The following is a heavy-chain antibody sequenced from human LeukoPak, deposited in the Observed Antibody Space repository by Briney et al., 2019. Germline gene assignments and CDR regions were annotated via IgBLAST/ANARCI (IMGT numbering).Heavy chain of an antibody. Sequence: GASVTVSFKASGYTFTNYYMHWVRQAPGQGLEGMGIINPSGGSTSYAQKFQGRVTITRDMSTSTVYMELSSLRSEDTAVYYCASNPIKYCSSTSCYYYYYYYMDVWGKGTTVTVSS. CDR3: ASNPIKYCSSTSCYYYYYYYMDV. CDR1: GYTFTNYY. V-gene: IGHV1-46*01. CDR2: INPSGGST. J-gene: IGHJ6*03. D-gene: IGHD2-2*01.